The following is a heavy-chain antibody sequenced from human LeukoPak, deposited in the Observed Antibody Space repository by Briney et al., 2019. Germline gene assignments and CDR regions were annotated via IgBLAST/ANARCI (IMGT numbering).Heavy chain of an antibody. CDR2: ISYDESNK. Sequence: GGSLRLSCAASGLTFSNYAMHWVRQAPGKGLEWVAVISYDESNKYYADSVKGRFTISRDNSKNTLYLQMNSLRAEDTAVYYCARPTHFYYYYYGMDVWGHGTTVTVSS. CDR3: ARPTHFYYYYYGMDV. CDR1: GLTFSNYA. J-gene: IGHJ6*02. V-gene: IGHV3-30*04.